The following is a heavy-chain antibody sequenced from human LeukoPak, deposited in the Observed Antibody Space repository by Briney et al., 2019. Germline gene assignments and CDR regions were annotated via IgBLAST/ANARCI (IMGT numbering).Heavy chain of an antibody. J-gene: IGHJ4*02. D-gene: IGHD3-16*01. CDR3: AREFRLGAFDY. V-gene: IGHV4-61*02. CDR1: GGSISSGSCY. CDR2: IYTSGST. Sequence: SETLSLTCTVSGGSISSGSCYWSWIRQPAGKGLEWIGRIYTSGSTNYNPSLKSRVTISVDTSKNQFSLKLSSVTAADTAVYYCAREFRLGAFDYWGQGTLVTVSS.